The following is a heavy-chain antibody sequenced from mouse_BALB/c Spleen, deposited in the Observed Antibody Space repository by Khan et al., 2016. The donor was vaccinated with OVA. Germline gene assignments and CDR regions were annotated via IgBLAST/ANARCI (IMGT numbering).Heavy chain of an antibody. V-gene: IGHV5-17*02. CDR2: ISGDSNTI. Sequence: EVELVESGGGLVQPGGSRKLSCAASGFAFNSYGMHWVRQAPEKGLEWVAYISGDSNTIYYTDTVKGRFTISRDNPKNTLFLQKVSLMSEDTAMYYCSTSYFYGYYFDYWGPGTTLTVS. D-gene: IGHD1-1*01. CDR1: GFAFNSYG. J-gene: IGHJ2*01. CDR3: STSYFYGYYFDY.